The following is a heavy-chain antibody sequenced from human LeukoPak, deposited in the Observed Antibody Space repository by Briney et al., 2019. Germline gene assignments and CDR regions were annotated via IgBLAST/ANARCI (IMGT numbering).Heavy chain of an antibody. J-gene: IGHJ4*02. CDR3: ARGTLTFGGVISY. V-gene: IGHV1-2*06. D-gene: IGHD3-16*02. Sequence: GASVKVSCKASGYTFTGYYMHWVRQAPGKGLEWMGRINPNSGGTNYAQKFQGRVTMTRDTSISTAYMELSRLRSDDTAVYYCARGTLTFGGVISYWGQGTLVTVSS. CDR1: GYTFTGYY. CDR2: INPNSGGT.